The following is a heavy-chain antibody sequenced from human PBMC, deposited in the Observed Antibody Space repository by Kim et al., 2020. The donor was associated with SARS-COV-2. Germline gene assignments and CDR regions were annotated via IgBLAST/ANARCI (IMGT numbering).Heavy chain of an antibody. D-gene: IGHD3-10*01. J-gene: IGHJ5*02. V-gene: IGHV5-10-1*01. CDR3: ARQNYYGSGRPWNWFDP. CDR2: IDPSDSYT. Sequence: GESLKISCKGSGYSFTSYWISWVRQMPGKGLEWMGRIDPSDSYTNYSPSFQGHVTISADKSISTAYLQWSSLKASDTAMYYCARQNYYGSGRPWNWFDPWGQGTLVTVSS. CDR1: GYSFTSYW.